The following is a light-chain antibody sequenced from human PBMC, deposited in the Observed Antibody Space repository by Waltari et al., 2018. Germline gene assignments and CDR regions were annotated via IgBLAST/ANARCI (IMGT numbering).Light chain of an antibody. V-gene: IGKV3-11*01. J-gene: IGKJ3*01. CDR2: DAS. CDR3: QERSDWRGLT. CDR1: QSFNNY. Sequence: EIVLTQSPATLSLSPGERAVLSCRASQSFNNYLAWYQQKPGQAPSLLIYDASTRATGIAARFSGSGSGTDFTLTISSLEPEDSAVYYCQERSDWRGLTFGPGTKVDIK.